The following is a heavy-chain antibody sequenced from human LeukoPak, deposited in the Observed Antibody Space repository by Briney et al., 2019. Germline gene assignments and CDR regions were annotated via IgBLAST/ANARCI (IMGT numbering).Heavy chain of an antibody. CDR1: GFRFSFDSYA. CDR3: AKPVSGWYKLLSDY. D-gene: IGHD6-19*01. CDR2: ISSSGDYT. Sequence: GGSLRLSCAASGFRFSFDSYAMSWVRQAPGKGLEWVSAISSSGDYTYYADSVKGRFTISRDNSKNTLYLQMNSLRAEDTAVYYCAKPVSGWYKLLSDYWGQGTLVTVSS. J-gene: IGHJ4*02. V-gene: IGHV3-23*01.